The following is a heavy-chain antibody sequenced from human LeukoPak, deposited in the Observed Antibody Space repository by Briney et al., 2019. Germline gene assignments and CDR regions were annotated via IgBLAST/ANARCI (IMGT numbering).Heavy chain of an antibody. CDR2: ISRSGDIT. CDR1: KFTFDNYA. Sequence: GGSLRLSCAASKFTFDNYAMSWVRQGPGKGLEWVSSISRSGDITFYADSVKGRFTIYRDNSKYALYLQMNSLRAEDAAAYYFAKDRPNYYESNGHYYRRDGDYWGQGTLVTVS. V-gene: IGHV3-23*01. CDR3: AKDRPNYYESNGHYYRRDGDY. J-gene: IGHJ4*02. D-gene: IGHD3-22*01.